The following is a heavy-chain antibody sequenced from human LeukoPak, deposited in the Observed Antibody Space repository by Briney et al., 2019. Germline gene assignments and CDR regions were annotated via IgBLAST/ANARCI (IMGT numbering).Heavy chain of an antibody. CDR2: IYTSGST. CDR1: GGSISSGSYY. D-gene: IGHD6-13*01. Sequence: SETLSLTCTVSGGSISSGSYYWSWIRQPAGKGLEWIGRIYTSGSTNYNPSLKSRVTISVDTSKNQFSLKLSSVTAADTAVYYCARTLRKSSSWYYWGQGTLVTVSS. CDR3: ARTLRKSSSWYY. V-gene: IGHV4-61*02. J-gene: IGHJ4*02.